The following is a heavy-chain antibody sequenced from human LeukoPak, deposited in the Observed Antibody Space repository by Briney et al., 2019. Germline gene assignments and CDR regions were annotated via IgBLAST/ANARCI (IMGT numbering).Heavy chain of an antibody. CDR2: IIPIFGTA. D-gene: IGHD5-24*01. J-gene: IGHJ4*02. V-gene: IGHV1-69*05. Sequence: SVKVSCKASGGTFSSYAISWVRQAPGQGLEWMGGIIPIFGTANYAQKFQGRVTITTDESTSTAYMELSSLRSEDTAVYYCASSIEMATITFDYWGQGTLVTVSS. CDR3: ASSIEMATITFDY. CDR1: GGTFSSYA.